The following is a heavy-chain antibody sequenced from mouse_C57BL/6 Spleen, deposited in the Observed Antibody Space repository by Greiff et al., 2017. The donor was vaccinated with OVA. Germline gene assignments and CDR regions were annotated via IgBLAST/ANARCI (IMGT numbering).Heavy chain of an antibody. Sequence: VQLLQPGAELVKPGASVKLSCKASGYTFTSYWMHWVKQRPGQGLEWIGMIHPNSGSTNYNEKFKSKATLTVDKSSSTAYMQLSSLTSEDSAVYYCASRGYDYLYFDYWGQGTTLTVSS. V-gene: IGHV1-64*01. CDR2: IHPNSGST. D-gene: IGHD2-4*01. J-gene: IGHJ2*01. CDR1: GYTFTSYW. CDR3: ASRGYDYLYFDY.